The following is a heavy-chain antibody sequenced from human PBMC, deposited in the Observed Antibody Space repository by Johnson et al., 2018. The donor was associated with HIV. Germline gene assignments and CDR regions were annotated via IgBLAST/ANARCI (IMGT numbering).Heavy chain of an antibody. CDR3: ARLPSGYSRDDFDI. V-gene: IGHV3-73*01. Sequence: VQLVESGGGVVQAGRSQRVSCAASGLTFTTYFIHWVRQAPGKGLEWVGRIRSKANSYATAYAASVKGRFTISRDDSKNTAYLQMNSLKTEDTAVYYCARLPSGYSRDDFDIWGQGTMVTVSS. CDR2: IRSKANSYAT. J-gene: IGHJ3*02. CDR1: GLTFTTYF. D-gene: IGHD5-18*01.